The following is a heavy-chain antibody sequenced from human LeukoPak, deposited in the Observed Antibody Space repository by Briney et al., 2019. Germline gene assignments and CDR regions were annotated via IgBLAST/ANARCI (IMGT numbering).Heavy chain of an antibody. J-gene: IGHJ5*02. CDR2: ISYDASNK. Sequence: GGSLRLSCAASGCTFSSYWMSWIRQAPGKGLEWVAVISYDASNKYFADSVKGRFTISRDNSKNTLYLQMNSLRAEDTAVYYCERAARYCSSTSCYKNWFDPWGQGTLVTVSS. D-gene: IGHD2-2*02. CDR3: ERAARYCSSTSCYKNWFDP. V-gene: IGHV3-30-3*01. CDR1: GCTFSSYW.